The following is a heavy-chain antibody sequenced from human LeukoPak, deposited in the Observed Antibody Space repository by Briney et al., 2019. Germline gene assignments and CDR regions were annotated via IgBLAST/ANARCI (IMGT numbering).Heavy chain of an antibody. CDR2: IKQDGSEK. Sequence: TGGSLRLSCAASGFTFSSYWMSWVRQAPGKGLEWVANIKQDGSEKYYVDSVKGRFTISRDNAKNSLYLQMNSLRAEDTAVYYCARGKHIVVDLDGAFDIWGQGTMVTVSS. CDR3: ARGKHIVVDLDGAFDI. V-gene: IGHV3-7*01. CDR1: GFTFSSYW. J-gene: IGHJ3*02. D-gene: IGHD2-21*01.